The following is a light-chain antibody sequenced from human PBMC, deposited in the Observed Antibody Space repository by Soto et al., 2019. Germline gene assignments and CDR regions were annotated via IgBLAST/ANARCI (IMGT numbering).Light chain of an antibody. Sequence: EIVLTQSPGTLSLSPGERATLSCRASQSISSNYLAWYQQKPGQAPSLLIYGASRRATGIPDRFSGSGSGTDFPLTISILEPEDSAIYYCQQYGSWTFGQGAKVEI. CDR1: QSISSNY. J-gene: IGKJ1*01. CDR2: GAS. V-gene: IGKV3-20*01. CDR3: QQYGSWT.